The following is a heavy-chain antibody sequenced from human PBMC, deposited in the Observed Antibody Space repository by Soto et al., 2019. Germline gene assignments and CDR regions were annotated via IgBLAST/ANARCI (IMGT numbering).Heavy chain of an antibody. J-gene: IGHJ6*03. CDR3: AREAAAGNSYYYYMDV. CDR1: GYTFTGYY. CDR2: INPNSGGT. D-gene: IGHD6-13*01. Sequence: GASVKVSCKASGYTFTGYYMHWVRQTPGQGLEWMGWINPNSGGTNYAQKFQGWVTMTRDTSISTAYMELSRLRSDDTAVYYCAREAAAGNSYYYYMDVWGKGTTVTVSS. V-gene: IGHV1-2*04.